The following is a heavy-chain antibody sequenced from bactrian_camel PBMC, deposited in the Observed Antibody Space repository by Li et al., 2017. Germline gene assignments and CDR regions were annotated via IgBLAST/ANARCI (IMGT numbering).Heavy chain of an antibody. CDR1: GFTFSRYA. CDR2: ITISGSDT. D-gene: IGHD5*01. V-gene: IGHV3S31*01. J-gene: IGHJ4*01. Sequence: VQLVESGGGSVQAGGSLRLSCAASGFTFSRYAMIWVRQAPGKGLEWVSRITISGSDTYYADSVKGRFTISRDNAKNVLYLQLNNLKTEDTAMYYCVKGSYYELGSSPPLEGQGTQVTVS.